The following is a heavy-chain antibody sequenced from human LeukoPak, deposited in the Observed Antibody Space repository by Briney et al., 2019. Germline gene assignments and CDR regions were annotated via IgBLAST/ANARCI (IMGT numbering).Heavy chain of an antibody. V-gene: IGHV3-21*01. CDR2: ISTSSIYI. J-gene: IGHJ4*02. Sequence: PGGSLRLSCTTSGFTFSSYSMNWVRQAPGKGLEWVSSISTSSIYIYYADSVKGRFTISRDNAKKSLYLQMNSPRVEDTAVYYCASQSFGELAYWGQGTLVTVSS. D-gene: IGHD3-10*01. CDR1: GFTFSSYS. CDR3: ASQSFGELAY.